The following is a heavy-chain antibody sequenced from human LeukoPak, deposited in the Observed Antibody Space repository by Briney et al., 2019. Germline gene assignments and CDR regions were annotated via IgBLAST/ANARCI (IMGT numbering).Heavy chain of an antibody. CDR1: GFAVSSNY. D-gene: IGHD2-2*01. J-gene: IGHJ2*01. CDR2: IYTGGGT. CDR3: AKDPSIVPAASGYFDL. Sequence: GGSLRLSCAASGFAVSSNYMTWVRQAPGKGLEWVSVIYTGGGTYSAESVKGRFTISRDNSKNTLFLQMNSLRVEDTAAYYCAKDPSIVPAASGYFDLWGHGTLVTVSS. V-gene: IGHV3-53*01.